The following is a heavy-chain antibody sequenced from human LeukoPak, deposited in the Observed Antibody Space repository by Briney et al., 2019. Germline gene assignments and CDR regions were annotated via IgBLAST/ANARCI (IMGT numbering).Heavy chain of an antibody. CDR2: IQNSVTSY. CDR3: VRSPQLDP. V-gene: IGHV4-59*07. J-gene: IGHJ5*02. CDR1: GGSISSYY. Sequence: PSDTLSLTCSVSGGSISSYYWSWVRQPPGKGLEWIGYIQNSVTSYTDNPSLQSRVTISVDTSKNQFSLRVTSVTAADTAVYYCVRSPQLDPWGQGTLVTVSS.